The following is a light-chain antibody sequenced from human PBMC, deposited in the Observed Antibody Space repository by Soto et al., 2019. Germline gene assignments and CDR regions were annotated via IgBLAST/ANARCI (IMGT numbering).Light chain of an antibody. J-gene: IGKJ3*01. CDR3: QQRSNWPT. Sequence: EVVLTQTPATLSLSPGERATLSCRASQSVSSYLAWYQQKPGQAPRLLIYDASNRATGIPARFSGSGSGTDFTLTISSLEPEDFAVYDCQQRSNWPTFGPGTMVDIK. CDR2: DAS. CDR1: QSVSSY. V-gene: IGKV3-11*01.